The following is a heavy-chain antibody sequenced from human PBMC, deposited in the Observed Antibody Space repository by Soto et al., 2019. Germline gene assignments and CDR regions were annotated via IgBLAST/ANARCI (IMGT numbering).Heavy chain of an antibody. J-gene: IGHJ6*03. CDR3: ARDGPYYDYIWGSYRYDYYYYYMDV. CDR2: IWYDGSNK. V-gene: IGHV3-33*01. Sequence: QVQLVESGGGVVQPGRSLRLSCAASGFTFSSYGMHWVRQAPGKGLEWVAVIWYDGSNKYYADSVKGRFTISRDNSKNTLYLQMNSLRGEDAAVYYCARDGPYYDYIWGSYRYDYYYYYMDVWGKGTTVTVSS. CDR1: GFTFSSYG. D-gene: IGHD3-16*02.